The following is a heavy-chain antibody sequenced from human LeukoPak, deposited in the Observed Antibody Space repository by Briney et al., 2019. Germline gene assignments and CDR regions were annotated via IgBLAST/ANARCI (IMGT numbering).Heavy chain of an antibody. Sequence: ASVKVSCKASGYTFTSYDINWVRQATGQGLEWMGWMNPNSGNTGYAQKFQGRVTITRNTSISTAYMELSSLRSEDTAVYYCASENPDYGDAFDIWGQGTMVTVSS. CDR3: ASENPDYGDAFDI. CDR1: GYTFTSYD. CDR2: MNPNSGNT. V-gene: IGHV1-8*03. D-gene: IGHD4-17*01. J-gene: IGHJ3*02.